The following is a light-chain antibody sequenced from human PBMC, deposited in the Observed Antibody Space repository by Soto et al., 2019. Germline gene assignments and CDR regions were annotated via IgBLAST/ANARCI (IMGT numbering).Light chain of an antibody. J-gene: IGKJ1*01. CDR2: GAS. CDR1: QSVSSN. Sequence: EIVMTQSPATLSVSPGHRATLSCRASQSVSSNLAWYQQKPGQAPRLLIYGASTRATGIPARFSGSGSGTEFTLTISSLQSEDFAVYYCQQYNNWSTTFGQGTKVDIK. V-gene: IGKV3-15*01. CDR3: QQYNNWSTT.